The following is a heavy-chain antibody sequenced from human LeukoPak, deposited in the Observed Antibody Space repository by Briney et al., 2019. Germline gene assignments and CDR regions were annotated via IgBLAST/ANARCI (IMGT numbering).Heavy chain of an antibody. CDR3: ARGLSGNHHGHFDY. CDR1: GYTFTSYY. CDR2: INPGDGRT. Sequence: ASVKVSCKASGYTFTSYYMHWVRQAPGQGLEWMGIINPGDGRTTYPQKFQGRVTMTRDTSTSTVYMELSSLRSEDTAVYYCARGLSGNHHGHFDYWGQGTLVTVSS. D-gene: IGHD1-26*01. V-gene: IGHV1-46*01. J-gene: IGHJ4*02.